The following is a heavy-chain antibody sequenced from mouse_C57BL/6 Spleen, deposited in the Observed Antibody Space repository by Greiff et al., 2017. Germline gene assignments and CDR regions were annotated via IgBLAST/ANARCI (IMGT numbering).Heavy chain of an antibody. CDR1: GYTFTSYW. Sequence: QVQLQQSGAELVKPGASVKLSCKASGYTFTSYWMQWVKQRPGQGLEWIGEIDPSDSYTNYNQKFKGKATLTVDKSSSTAYMQLSSLTSEDSAVYNGAGREEIWYFDGWGTGTTVTVSS. V-gene: IGHV1-50*01. CDR2: IDPSDSYT. CDR3: AGREEIWYFDG. J-gene: IGHJ1*03.